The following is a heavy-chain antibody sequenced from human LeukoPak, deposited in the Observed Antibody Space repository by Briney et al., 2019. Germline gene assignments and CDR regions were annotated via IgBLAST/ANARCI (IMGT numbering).Heavy chain of an antibody. Sequence: ASVTVSCKASGYPFDNFGLTWVRQAPGQGLEWMGWISAYNGNTHYAQKFRGRLTLTTETSTSTAYRELRSLKSDDTAVYYCARDRVGGDLTGVSLYWGQGTLVTVSS. V-gene: IGHV1-18*01. D-gene: IGHD4-17*01. J-gene: IGHJ4*01. CDR3: ARDRVGGDLTGVSLY. CDR2: ISAYNGNT. CDR1: GYPFDNFG.